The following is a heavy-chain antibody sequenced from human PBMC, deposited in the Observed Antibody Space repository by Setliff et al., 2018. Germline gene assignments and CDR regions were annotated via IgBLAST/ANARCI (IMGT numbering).Heavy chain of an antibody. Sequence: PGGSLRLSCAASGFTFSNAWMSWVRQAPGKGLEWVGRIKSKTDGGTTDYAAPVKGRFTISRDDSKNTLYLQMNSLKTEDTAVYYCTTSISEDYDYGENEGVCYYYYYMDVWGKGTTVTVSS. D-gene: IGHD4-17*01. J-gene: IGHJ6*03. CDR3: TTSISEDYDYGENEGVCYYYYYMDV. V-gene: IGHV3-15*01. CDR1: GFTFSNAW. CDR2: IKSKTDGGTT.